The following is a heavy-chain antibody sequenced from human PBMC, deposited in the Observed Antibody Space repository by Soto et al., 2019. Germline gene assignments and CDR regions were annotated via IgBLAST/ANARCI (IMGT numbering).Heavy chain of an antibody. CDR2: IYYSGST. CDR3: AMYYYGSSGQKWFDP. Sequence: SETLSLTCTVSGGSVSSGGYYWSWIRQPPGKGLEWIGYIYYSGSTNYNPSLKSRVTISVDTSKNQFSLKLSSVTAADTAVYYCAMYYYGSSGQKWFDPWGQGTLVTVSS. D-gene: IGHD3-22*01. V-gene: IGHV4-61*08. CDR1: GGSVSSGGYY. J-gene: IGHJ5*02.